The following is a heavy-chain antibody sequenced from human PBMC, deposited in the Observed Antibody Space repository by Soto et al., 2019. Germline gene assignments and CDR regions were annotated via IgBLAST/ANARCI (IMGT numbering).Heavy chain of an antibody. D-gene: IGHD6-19*01. Sequence: EVQLVESGGGLVQPGGSLRLSCTASGFTSSTFEMNWVRQTPEKGLEWLAYIGGSGTTIYYADSVKGRFTISRDNAKNSLFLQMNSLRAEDTAVYYCARDRDSGGWYAAFGYWGQGTLVTVSS. J-gene: IGHJ4*02. CDR1: GFTSSTFE. V-gene: IGHV3-48*03. CDR3: ARDRDSGGWYAAFGY. CDR2: IGGSGTTI.